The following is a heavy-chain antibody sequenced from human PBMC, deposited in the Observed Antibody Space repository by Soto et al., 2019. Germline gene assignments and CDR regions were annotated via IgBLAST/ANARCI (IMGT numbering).Heavy chain of an antibody. CDR1: GGSITTVGNY. V-gene: IGHV4-30-4*08. Sequence: TLSLTCTVSGGSITTVGNYWSWIRQFPGKGLEWIGHISYSGRTYYNPSLKSRPVISLDTSKNQVFLRLTSLTAADTAMYFCARSLSSSSGYFDPWGQGTLVTVSS. CDR3: ARSLSSSSGYFDP. J-gene: IGHJ5*02. D-gene: IGHD6-6*01. CDR2: ISYSGRT.